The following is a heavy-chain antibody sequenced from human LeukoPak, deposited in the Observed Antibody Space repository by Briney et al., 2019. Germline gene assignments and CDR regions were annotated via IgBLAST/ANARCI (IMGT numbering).Heavy chain of an antibody. Sequence: PSETLSLTCAVYGGSFSGYYWSWIRQPPGEGLEWIGEINHSGSTNYDPSLKSRVTISVDTSKNQFSLKLSSVTAADTAVYYCARGSGSYYPWGQGTLVTVSS. CDR3: ARGSGSYYP. CDR2: INHSGST. CDR1: GGSFSGYY. V-gene: IGHV4-34*01. J-gene: IGHJ5*02. D-gene: IGHD1-26*01.